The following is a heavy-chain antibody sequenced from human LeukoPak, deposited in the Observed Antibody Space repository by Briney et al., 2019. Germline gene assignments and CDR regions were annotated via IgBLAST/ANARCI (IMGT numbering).Heavy chain of an antibody. CDR2: IKQDGSEK. CDR1: GFTFSSYW. Sequence: GGSLRLSCAASGFTFSSYWMSWVRQAPGKGLEWVANIKQDGSEKYYVDSVKGRFTISRDNAKNSLYLQMNSLRAEDTAVYYCARDTTIFGVVERSDPWGQGTLVTVSS. V-gene: IGHV3-7*01. J-gene: IGHJ5*02. CDR3: ARDTTIFGVVERSDP. D-gene: IGHD3-3*01.